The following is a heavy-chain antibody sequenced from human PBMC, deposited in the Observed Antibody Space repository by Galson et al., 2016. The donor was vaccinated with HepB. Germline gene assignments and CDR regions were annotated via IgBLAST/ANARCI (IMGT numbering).Heavy chain of an antibody. D-gene: IGHD4-17*01. CDR1: GFTFSKAW. CDR2: IRPQRDRKTL. J-gene: IGHJ4*02. CDR3: YGHLDY. V-gene: IGHV3-15*01. Sequence: SLRLSCAASGFTFSKAWFTWVRQAPGKGLEWVGRIRPQRDRKTLVYAAPVEGRFTISRDDSKNTLYLQMNSLTTEDTALYYCYGHLDYWGRGTLVTVSS.